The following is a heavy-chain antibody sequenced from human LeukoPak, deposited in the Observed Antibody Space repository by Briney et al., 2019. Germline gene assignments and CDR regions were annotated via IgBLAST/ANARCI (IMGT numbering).Heavy chain of an antibody. J-gene: IGHJ4*02. V-gene: IGHV4-61*01. Sequence: SETLSLTCTVSGGSVSSGSYYWSWIRQPPGKGLEWIGYIYYSGSTNYNPSLKSRVTISVDTSKNQFSLKLSSVTAADTAVYYCAKTYGHFDDWGQGTLVTVSS. D-gene: IGHD4-17*01. CDR3: AKTYGHFDD. CDR1: GGSVSSGSYY. CDR2: IYYSGST.